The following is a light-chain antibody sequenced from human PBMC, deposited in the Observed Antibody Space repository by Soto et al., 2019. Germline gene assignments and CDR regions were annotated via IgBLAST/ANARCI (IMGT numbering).Light chain of an antibody. J-gene: IGKJ1*01. CDR1: QSVGSSY. V-gene: IGKV3-20*01. Sequence: EVALTQSPGTLSLSPGERATLSCRASQSVGSSYLAWYQQKPGQAPRLLIYGASSRAAGIPDRFSGLGSGTDFTPTISRLEPEDFAVYYCQQCGDSPWTFGQGTKVDIK. CDR3: QQCGDSPWT. CDR2: GAS.